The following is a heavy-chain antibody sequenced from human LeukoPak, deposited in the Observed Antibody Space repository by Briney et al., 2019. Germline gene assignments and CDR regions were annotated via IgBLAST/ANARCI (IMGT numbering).Heavy chain of an antibody. J-gene: IGHJ6*03. D-gene: IGHD2-2*01. V-gene: IGHV4-39*01. CDR2: IYYSGST. Sequence: SETLSLTCTVSGGSISSSSYYWGWIRQPPGKGLEWIGSIYYSGSTYYNPSLKSRVTISVDTSKNQFSLKLSSVTAADMAVYYCASLSRYYYYMDVWGKGTTVTVSS. CDR1: GGSISSSSYY. CDR3: ASLSRYYYYMDV.